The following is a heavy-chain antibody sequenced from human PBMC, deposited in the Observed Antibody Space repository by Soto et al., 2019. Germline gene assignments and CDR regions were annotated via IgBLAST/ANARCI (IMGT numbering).Heavy chain of an antibody. CDR3: ARRHSSSWYLDY. CDR1: GGSISSGGYY. J-gene: IGHJ4*02. V-gene: IGHV4-31*03. CDR2: IYYSGST. Sequence: QVQLQESGPGLVKPSQTLSLTCTVSGGSISSGGYYWSWIRQHPGKGLEWIGYIYYSGSTYCNPSLKSRVTISVDTSKNQFSLKLSSVTAADTAVYYCARRHSSSWYLDYWGQGTLVTVSS. D-gene: IGHD6-13*01.